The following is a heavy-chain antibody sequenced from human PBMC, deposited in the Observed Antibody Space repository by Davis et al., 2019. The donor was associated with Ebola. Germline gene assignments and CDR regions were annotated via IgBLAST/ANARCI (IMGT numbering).Heavy chain of an antibody. CDR1: GGSFSGHY. CDR3: ARECSDGVHWWFDL. D-gene: IGHD2-15*01. V-gene: IGHV4-34*01. J-gene: IGHJ5*02. CDR2: ITHGGST. Sequence: MPSETLSLTCAVYGGSFSGHYWSWIRQPPGKGLEWIGEITHGGSTNYSPSLKSRVTMSVDTSKNQFSLKLNSLTAADTAVYYCARECSDGVHWWFDLWGQGTLVTASS.